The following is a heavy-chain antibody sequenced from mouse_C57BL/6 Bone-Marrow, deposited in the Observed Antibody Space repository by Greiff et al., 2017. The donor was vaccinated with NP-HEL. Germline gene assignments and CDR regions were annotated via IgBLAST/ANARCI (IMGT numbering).Heavy chain of an antibody. CDR2: ISNGGGST. V-gene: IGHV5-12*01. J-gene: IGHJ4*01. Sequence: EVKLVESGGGLVQPGGSLKLSCAASGFTFSDYYMYWVRQTPEKRLEWVAYISNGGGSTYYPDTVKGRFTISRDNDKNTLYLQMSRLKSEDTAMYYCARHSFITTVVATRGAMDYWGQGTSVTVSS. D-gene: IGHD1-1*01. CDR1: GFTFSDYY. CDR3: ARHSFITTVVATRGAMDY.